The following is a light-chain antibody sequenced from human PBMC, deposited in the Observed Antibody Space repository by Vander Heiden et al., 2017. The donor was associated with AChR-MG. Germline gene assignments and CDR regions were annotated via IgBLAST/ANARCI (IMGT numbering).Light chain of an antibody. V-gene: IGLV1-40*01. CDR1: SSNLGAGYD. CDR2: ATD. J-gene: IGLJ1*01. CDR3: QSFDRSLSGYV. Sequence: QSVLTQPTSVSGAPGQRVTISCTGNSSNLGAGYDVHWYQQIPGANPKLLIYATDTRPSGVPARFSGSKSGTSSSLAITGLQAEDEAEYYCQSFDRSLSGYVFGAGTKVIVL.